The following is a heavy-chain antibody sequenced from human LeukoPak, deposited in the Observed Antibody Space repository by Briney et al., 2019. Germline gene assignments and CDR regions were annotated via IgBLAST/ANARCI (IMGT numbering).Heavy chain of an antibody. D-gene: IGHD1-26*01. CDR1: GFTFSNYN. J-gene: IGHJ3*02. Sequence: GGSLRLSCAPSGFTFSNYNMNWVRQAPGKGVEWVSSISSSGTFIYYADSVKGRFTISRDNAKNSLYLQMNSLRAEDTAVYYCARGGSGSYNAFDIWGQGTMVTVSS. CDR2: ISSSGTFI. V-gene: IGHV3-21*01. CDR3: ARGGSGSYNAFDI.